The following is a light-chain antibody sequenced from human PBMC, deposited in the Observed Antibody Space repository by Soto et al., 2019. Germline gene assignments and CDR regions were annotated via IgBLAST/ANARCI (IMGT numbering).Light chain of an antibody. CDR2: GAS. CDR3: QEYHNWPPGT. CDR1: QSVSIN. V-gene: IGKV3-15*01. J-gene: IGKJ1*01. Sequence: EVVMTQSPATLSVSPGERATLSCRASQSVSINLAWYQQKPGQAPSPLIYGASTRATGVPARFSGSGSGTEFTLPISSLQSEDFAIYYCQEYHNWPPGTFGQGTKVEIK.